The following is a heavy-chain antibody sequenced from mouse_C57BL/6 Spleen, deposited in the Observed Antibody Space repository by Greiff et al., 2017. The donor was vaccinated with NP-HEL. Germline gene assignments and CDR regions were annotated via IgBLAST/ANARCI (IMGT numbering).Heavy chain of an antibody. Sequence: EVRGVESEGGLVQPGSSMKLSCTASGFTFSDYYMAWVRQVPEKGLEWVANINYDGSSIYYLDSLKSRFIISRDNAKNMLYLQMSSLKSEDTATYYCASAYSNYEGAMDYWGQGTSVTVSS. D-gene: IGHD2-5*01. V-gene: IGHV5-16*01. CDR3: ASAYSNYEGAMDY. CDR2: INYDGSSI. CDR1: GFTFSDYY. J-gene: IGHJ4*01.